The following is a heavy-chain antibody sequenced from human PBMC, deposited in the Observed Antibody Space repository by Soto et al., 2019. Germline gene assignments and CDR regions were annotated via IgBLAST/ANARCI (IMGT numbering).Heavy chain of an antibody. CDR2: ISGSGGST. V-gene: IGHV3-23*01. J-gene: IGHJ4*02. Sequence: GGSLRLSCAASGFTFSSYAMSWVRQAPGKGLEWVSAISGSGGSTYYADSVKGRFTISRDNSKNTLYLQMNSLRAEDTAVYYCAITQDIVIMVYDYCGQGTLVTVSS. CDR3: AITQDIVIMVYDY. CDR1: GFTFSSYA. D-gene: IGHD2-8*01.